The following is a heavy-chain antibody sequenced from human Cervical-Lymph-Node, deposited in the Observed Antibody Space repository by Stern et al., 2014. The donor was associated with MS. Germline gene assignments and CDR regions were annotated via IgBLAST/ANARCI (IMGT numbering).Heavy chain of an antibody. V-gene: IGHV1-69*01. CDR2: LIPFYGTT. CDR1: GDTFSNYA. Sequence: VQLVQSGSEVKKPGSSVKVSCKPSGDTFSNYALSWARQAPGQGLEWVGGLIPFYGTTGSGRKFQGRVTITPEESTGTAFMELTNLTSDDTAIYYCALRRSYYVFWGQGTLITVSS. D-gene: IGHD4-11*01. CDR3: ALRRSYYVF. J-gene: IGHJ4*02.